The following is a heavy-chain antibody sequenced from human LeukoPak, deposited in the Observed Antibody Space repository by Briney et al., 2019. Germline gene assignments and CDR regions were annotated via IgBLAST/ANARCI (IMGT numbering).Heavy chain of an antibody. CDR2: IWYDGSNK. V-gene: IGHV3-33*08. CDR3: VRGRTIGFDY. D-gene: IGHD1-1*01. CDR1: GFTFSSYA. Sequence: PGGSLRLSCAASGFTFSSYAMHWVRQAPGKGLERVAVIWYDGSNKYYADSVKGRFTISRDNSKNTLYLQMNSLRAEDTAVYYCVRGRTIGFDYWGQGTLVTVSS. J-gene: IGHJ4*02.